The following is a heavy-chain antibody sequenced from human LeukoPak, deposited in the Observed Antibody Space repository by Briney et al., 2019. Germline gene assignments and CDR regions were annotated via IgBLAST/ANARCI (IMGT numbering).Heavy chain of an antibody. CDR1: GGSISSYY. CDR3: ARDHSYGDYYDY. D-gene: IGHD4-17*01. V-gene: IGHV4-4*07. Sequence: SETLSLTCTVSGGSISSYYWCWIRQPAGKGLEWIGRIYTSGSTNYNPSLKSRVTMSVDTSKNQFSLKLSSVTAADTAVYYCARDHSYGDYYDYWGQGTLVTVSS. CDR2: IYTSGST. J-gene: IGHJ4*02.